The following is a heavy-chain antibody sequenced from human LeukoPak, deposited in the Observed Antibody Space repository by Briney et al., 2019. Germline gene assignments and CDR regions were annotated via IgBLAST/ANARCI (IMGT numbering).Heavy chain of an antibody. CDR1: GFTFSGFA. J-gene: IGHJ4*02. Sequence: GGSLRLSCAASGFTFSGFAMHWVRQASGKGLEWVGRIRSKANSYATAYAASVKGRFTISRDDSKNTAYLQMNSLKTEDTAVYYCTSVTSRGITGTTGWGDYWGQGTLVTVSS. V-gene: IGHV3-73*01. CDR2: IRSKANSYAT. D-gene: IGHD1-7*01. CDR3: TSVTSRGITGTTGWGDY.